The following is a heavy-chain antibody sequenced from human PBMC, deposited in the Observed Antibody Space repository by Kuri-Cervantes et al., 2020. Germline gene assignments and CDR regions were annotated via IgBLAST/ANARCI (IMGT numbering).Heavy chain of an antibody. D-gene: IGHD6-25*01. J-gene: IGHJ4*02. CDR2: ISSSGSTI. Sequence: GGSLRLSCAASGFTFSDYYMSWIRQAPGKGLEWVSYISSSGSTIYYADSVKGRFTISRDNAKNTLYLQMNSLRAEDTAVYYCAKDRIGYSSGWAPDYWGQGTLVTVSS. CDR1: GFTFSDYY. V-gene: IGHV3-11*04. CDR3: AKDRIGYSSGWAPDY.